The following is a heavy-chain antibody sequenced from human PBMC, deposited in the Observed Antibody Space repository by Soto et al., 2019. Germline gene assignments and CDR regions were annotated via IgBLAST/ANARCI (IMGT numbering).Heavy chain of an antibody. CDR3: AKTGTTVYFDY. CDR2: IYFSGTT. Sequence: SETLSLTCTVSGGSISSYYWSWIRQPPGKGLEWIGSIYFSGTTYYSPSLKTRVTLFVDTSKNQFSLKLTSVTAADTAVYYCAKTGTTVYFDYWGQGTLVTVSS. J-gene: IGHJ4*02. D-gene: IGHD1-7*01. V-gene: IGHV4-59*05. CDR1: GGSISSYY.